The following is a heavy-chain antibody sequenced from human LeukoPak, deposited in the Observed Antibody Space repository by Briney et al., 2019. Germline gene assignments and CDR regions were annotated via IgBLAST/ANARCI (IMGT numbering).Heavy chain of an antibody. CDR3: ARAVGGSSLGS. CDR2: INWNGGST. J-gene: IGHJ5*02. D-gene: IGHD6-13*01. Sequence: GGSLRLSCAASGFTFDDYGMSWVRQAPGKGLEWVSGINWNGGSTGYADSVKGRFTIPRDNPKDSLYLHMNSLRAADTALYYCARAVGGSSLGSWGQGTLVTVSS. V-gene: IGHV3-20*04. CDR1: GFTFDDYG.